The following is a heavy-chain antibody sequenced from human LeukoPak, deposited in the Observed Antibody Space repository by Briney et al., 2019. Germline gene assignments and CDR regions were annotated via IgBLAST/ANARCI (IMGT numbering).Heavy chain of an antibody. Sequence: GGSLRLSCAASGFTFSSYSMNWVRQAPGKGLEWVSSISSSSSYIYYADSVKGRFTISRDNAKNSLYLQMNSLRAEDTAVYYCASIQQLDGYYYYGMDVWSQGTTVTVSS. D-gene: IGHD6-13*01. CDR1: GFTFSSYS. V-gene: IGHV3-21*01. CDR3: ASIQQLDGYYYYGMDV. CDR2: ISSSSSYI. J-gene: IGHJ6*02.